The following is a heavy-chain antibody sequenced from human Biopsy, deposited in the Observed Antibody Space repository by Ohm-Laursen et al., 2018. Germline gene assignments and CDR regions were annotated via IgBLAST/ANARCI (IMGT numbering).Heavy chain of an antibody. V-gene: IGHV3-23*01. CDR3: AKGGYCTTSSCYMDLDY. CDR2: ISGSGGNT. D-gene: IGHD2-2*02. CDR1: GFTFSDYA. Sequence: SLRLSCAAPGFTFSDYAMNWVRQAPGKGLEWVSTISGSGGNTYYADSVRGRFTVSRDGSKSTLYLQMSSLSAEDTAFHYCAKGGYCTTSSCYMDLDYWGQGTLVTVSS. J-gene: IGHJ4*02.